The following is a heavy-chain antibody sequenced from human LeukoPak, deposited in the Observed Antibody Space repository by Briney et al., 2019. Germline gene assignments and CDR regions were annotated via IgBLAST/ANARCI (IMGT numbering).Heavy chain of an antibody. CDR1: GFTFSSYG. CDR3: AKEGDYSSSWYYFDY. J-gene: IGHJ4*02. Sequence: TGGSLRLSCAASGFTFSSYGMHWVRQAPGKGLEWVAVISYAGSNKYYADSVKGRFTISRDNSKNTLYLQMNSLRAEDTAVYYCAKEGDYSSSWYYFDYWGQGTLVTVSS. V-gene: IGHV3-30*18. D-gene: IGHD6-13*01. CDR2: ISYAGSNK.